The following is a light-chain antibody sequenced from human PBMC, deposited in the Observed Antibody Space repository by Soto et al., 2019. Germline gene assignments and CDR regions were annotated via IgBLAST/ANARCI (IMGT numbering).Light chain of an antibody. Sequence: EIVLTQSPATLALSPGERATLSCRASQSVSSYLAWYQQKPGQAPRLLISDASNRAPGIPVRFSGSEFGTDFTLTISSLEAEDSAVYYCQQRSNWPSITFGQGTRLEIK. CDR1: QSVSSY. CDR2: DAS. J-gene: IGKJ5*01. V-gene: IGKV3-11*01. CDR3: QQRSNWPSIT.